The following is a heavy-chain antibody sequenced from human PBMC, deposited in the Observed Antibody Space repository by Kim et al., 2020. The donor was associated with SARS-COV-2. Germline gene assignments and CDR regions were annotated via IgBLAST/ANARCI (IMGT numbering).Heavy chain of an antibody. CDR1: GFTFGGHD. J-gene: IGHJ6*02. CDR3: ARGIHLWLGLDV. V-gene: IGHV3-13*04. D-gene: IGHD3-10*01. Sequence: GGSLRLSCAASGFTFGGHDMHWVRQGTGKGLEWVSAIGTSGETFYEDSVKGRFIISRENGKNSLYLQMDSLRAGDTAVYYCARGIHLWLGLDVWGQGTTVTVSS. CDR2: IGTSGET.